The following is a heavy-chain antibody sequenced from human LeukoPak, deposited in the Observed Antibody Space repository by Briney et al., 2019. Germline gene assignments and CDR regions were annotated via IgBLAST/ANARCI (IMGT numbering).Heavy chain of an antibody. CDR3: ARDLKIYTVTTPLGDY. J-gene: IGHJ4*02. Sequence: ASVKVSCKASGYTLTSYGISWVRQAPGQGLEWMGWISAYNGNTNYAQKLQGRVTMTTDTSTSTAYMELRSLRSDDTAVNYCARDLKIYTVTTPLGDYWGQGTLVTVSS. CDR1: GYTLTSYG. D-gene: IGHD4-17*01. CDR2: ISAYNGNT. V-gene: IGHV1-18*01.